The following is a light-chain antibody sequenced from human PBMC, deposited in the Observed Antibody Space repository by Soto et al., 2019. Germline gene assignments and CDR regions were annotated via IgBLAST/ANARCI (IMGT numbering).Light chain of an antibody. J-gene: IGKJ5*01. Sequence: EIVLTQSPGTLSLSPGEGATLSCRASQSVSSSLLAWYQQKPGQAPRLLIYGASNRATGISDRFSGSGSGTDFTLTISRVDPEGCAVYYCQQYGSSPITFGQGTRLDIK. CDR1: QSVSSSL. V-gene: IGKV3-20*01. CDR3: QQYGSSPIT. CDR2: GAS.